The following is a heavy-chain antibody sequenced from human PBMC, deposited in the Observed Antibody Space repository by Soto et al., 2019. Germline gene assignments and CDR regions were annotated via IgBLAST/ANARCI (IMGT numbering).Heavy chain of an antibody. CDR3: ARPPVPKYSGCDVDVPPNWFDP. V-gene: IGHV5-51*01. J-gene: IGHJ5*02. CDR1: GYSFTSYW. CDR2: IYPGDSDT. D-gene: IGHD5-12*01. Sequence: GESLKISCKGSGYSFTSYWIGWVRQMPGKGLEWMGIIYPGDSDTRYSPSFQGQVTISADKSISTAYLQWSSLKASDTAMYYCARPPVPKYSGCDVDVPPNWFDPWGQGTLVTVSS.